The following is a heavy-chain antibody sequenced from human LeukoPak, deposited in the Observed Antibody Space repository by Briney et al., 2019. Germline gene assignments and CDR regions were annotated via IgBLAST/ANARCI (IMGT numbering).Heavy chain of an antibody. D-gene: IGHD3-10*01. V-gene: IGHV3-30*04. CDR2: ISYDGSDK. J-gene: IGHJ5*01. CDR1: GFTFSSYA. CDR3: ARRPRGVIIKSWFDS. Sequence: QPEGSLRLSCAASGFTFSSYAMYWVRQAPGKGLEWVAVISYDGSDKFYADSVKGRFTISRDSSKNTLYLQMNSLRPEDTAVYYCARRPRGVIIKSWFDSWGQGTLVTVSS.